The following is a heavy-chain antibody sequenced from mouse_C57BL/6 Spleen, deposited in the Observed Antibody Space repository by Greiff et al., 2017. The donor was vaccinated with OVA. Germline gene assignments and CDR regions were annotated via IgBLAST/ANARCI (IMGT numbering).Heavy chain of an antibody. CDR2: IRNKANGYTT. D-gene: IGHD4-1*02. Sequence: EVHLVESGGGLVQPGGSLSLSCAASGFTFTDYYMSWVRQPPGKALEWLGFIRNKANGYTTEYSASVKGRFTISRDNSQSILYLQMNALRAEDSATYYCARSNWDSLYYFDYWGQGTTLTVSS. V-gene: IGHV7-3*01. J-gene: IGHJ2*01. CDR3: ARSNWDSLYYFDY. CDR1: GFTFTDYY.